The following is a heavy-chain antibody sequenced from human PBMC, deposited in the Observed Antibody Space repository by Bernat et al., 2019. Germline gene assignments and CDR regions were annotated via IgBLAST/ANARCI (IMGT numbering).Heavy chain of an antibody. V-gene: IGHV3-33*01. CDR1: GFTFSSYG. CDR3: ASTVVAGPYSGSYIDY. Sequence: QVQLVESGGGVVQPGRSLRLSCAASGFTFSSYGMHWVRQAPGKGLEWVAVIWYDGSKKYYADSVKGRFTISRDNSKNTLYLQMNSLRAEDTAVYYCASTVVAGPYSGSYIDYWGQGTLVTVSS. D-gene: IGHD1-26*01. CDR2: IWYDGSKK. J-gene: IGHJ4*02.